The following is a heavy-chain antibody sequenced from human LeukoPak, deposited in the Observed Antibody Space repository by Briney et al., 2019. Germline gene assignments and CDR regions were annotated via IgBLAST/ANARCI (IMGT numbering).Heavy chain of an antibody. CDR2: ISSSSSTI. CDR3: ARDRGGSYSAIDY. Sequence: GGSLRLSCAASGFTFSSYSMNWVRQAPGNGLEWVSFISSSSSTIYYADSVKGRFTISRDNAKNSLYLQMNSLSAEDTAVYYCARDRGGSYSAIDYWGQGTLVTVSS. V-gene: IGHV3-48*04. D-gene: IGHD1-26*01. J-gene: IGHJ4*02. CDR1: GFTFSSYS.